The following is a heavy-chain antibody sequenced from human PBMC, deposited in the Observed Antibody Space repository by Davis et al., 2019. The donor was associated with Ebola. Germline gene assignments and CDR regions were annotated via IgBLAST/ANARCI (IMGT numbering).Heavy chain of an antibody. CDR2: IIPIFGTA. Sequence: PGGSLRLSCAASGGTFSSYAISWVRQAPGQGLEWMGGIIPIFGTANYAQKFQGRVTITADESTSTAYMELSSLRSEDTAVYYCARDRDYGDYVGWFDPWGQGTLVTVSS. J-gene: IGHJ5*02. CDR1: GGTFSSYA. CDR3: ARDRDYGDYVGWFDP. V-gene: IGHV1-69*01. D-gene: IGHD4-17*01.